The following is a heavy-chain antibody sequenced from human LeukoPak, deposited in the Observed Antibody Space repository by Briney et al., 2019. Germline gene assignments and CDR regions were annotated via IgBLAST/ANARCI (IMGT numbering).Heavy chain of an antibody. CDR3: ARDGMTYYDILTGSTQPAFDY. CDR2: IYTSGST. D-gene: IGHD3-9*01. V-gene: IGHV4-61*02. CDR1: GGSISSGSYY. J-gene: IGHJ4*02. Sequence: PSETLSLTCTVSGGSISSGSYYWSWIRQPAGKGLEWIGRIYTSGSTNYNPSLKSRVTISVDTSKNQFSLKLSSVTAADTAVYYCARDGMTYYDILTGSTQPAFDYWGQGTLVTVSS.